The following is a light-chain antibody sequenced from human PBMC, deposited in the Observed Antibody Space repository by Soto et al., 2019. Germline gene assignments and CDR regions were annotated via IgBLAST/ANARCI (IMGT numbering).Light chain of an antibody. V-gene: IGLV2-14*03. CDR2: DVS. CDR1: SSDVGNYNY. J-gene: IGLJ1*01. Sequence: QSALNQPASRSGSPGQAIPISCTGTSSDVGNYNYVSWYHHHPGKVPKLMIYDVSSRPSGVSNRFSGSKSGNTASLTISRLQTEDEADYYCRSYTTSETRVFGTGTKVTVL. CDR3: RSYTTSETRV.